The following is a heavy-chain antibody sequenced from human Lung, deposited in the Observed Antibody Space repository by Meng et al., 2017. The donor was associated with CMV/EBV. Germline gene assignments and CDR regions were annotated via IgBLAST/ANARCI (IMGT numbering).Heavy chain of an antibody. Sequence: SXAASGFTFSSYSMNWVRQAPGKGLELVSYISSSSSTIYYADSVKGRFTIPRDNAKNSLYLQMNSLRAEDTAVYYCARACSSTSCLAAYYYYGMDVWGQGTTXTVSS. D-gene: IGHD2-2*01. V-gene: IGHV3-48*04. CDR1: GFTFSSYS. J-gene: IGHJ6*02. CDR3: ARACSSTSCLAAYYYYGMDV. CDR2: ISSSSSTI.